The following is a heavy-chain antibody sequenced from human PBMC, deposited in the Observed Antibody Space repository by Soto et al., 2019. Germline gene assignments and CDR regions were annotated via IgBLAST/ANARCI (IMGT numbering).Heavy chain of an antibody. CDR3: AKDYSRSYYYYGMDV. D-gene: IGHD6-13*01. CDR1: GFTFSSYG. V-gene: IGHV3-30*18. Sequence: GGSLRLSCAASGFTFSSYGMHWVRQAPGKGLEWVAVISYDGSNKYYADSVKGRFTISRDNSKNTLYLQMNSLRAEDTAVYYCAKDYSRSYYYYGMDVWGQGTTVTLSS. CDR2: ISYDGSNK. J-gene: IGHJ6*02.